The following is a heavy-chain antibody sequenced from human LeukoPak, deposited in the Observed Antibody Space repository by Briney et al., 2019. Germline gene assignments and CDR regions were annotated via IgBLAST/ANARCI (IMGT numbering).Heavy chain of an antibody. V-gene: IGHV4-38-2*02. CDR1: GYSISSGYY. CDR3: ARGLEDRISIFGVVKFYYFDF. Sequence: SETLSLTCTVSGYSISSGYYWGWIRQPPGKGLEWIGTIYHSGSTYYNPSLKSRVTISVDTSKNQFSLRLSSVTAADTAVYYCARGLEDRISIFGVVKFYYFDFWGQGTLVTVSS. D-gene: IGHD3-3*01. CDR2: IYHSGST. J-gene: IGHJ4*02.